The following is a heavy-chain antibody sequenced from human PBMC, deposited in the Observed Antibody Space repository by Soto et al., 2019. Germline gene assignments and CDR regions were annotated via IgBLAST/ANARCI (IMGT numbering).Heavy chain of an antibody. CDR2: INPSGGST. CDR1: GYTFTSYY. V-gene: IGHV1-46*03. CDR3: AREQMYYDILPGYSLHLGGYYYYFYCMYV. J-gene: IGHJ6*02. Sequence: ASVKVSCKASGYTFTSYYMHWVRQAPGQGLEWMGIINPSGGSTSYAQKFQGRVTMTRDTSTSTVYMELSSLRSEDTAVYYCAREQMYYDILPGYSLHLGGYYYYFYCMYVWS. D-gene: IGHD3-9*01.